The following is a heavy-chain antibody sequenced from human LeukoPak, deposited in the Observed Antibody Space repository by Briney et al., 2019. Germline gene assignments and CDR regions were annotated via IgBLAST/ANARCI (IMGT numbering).Heavy chain of an antibody. V-gene: IGHV1-24*01. CDR2: FDPEDGET. J-gene: IGHJ5*02. Sequence: ASVKVSCKVSGYTLTELSMHWVRQAPGKGLEWMGGFDPEDGETIYAQKFQGRVTMTEDTSTDTAYMELSSLRSEDTAVYYCATVGPGVRRYDSGWYRWFDPWGQGTLVTVSS. CDR3: ATVGPGVRRYDSGWYRWFDP. D-gene: IGHD6-19*01. CDR1: GYTLTELS.